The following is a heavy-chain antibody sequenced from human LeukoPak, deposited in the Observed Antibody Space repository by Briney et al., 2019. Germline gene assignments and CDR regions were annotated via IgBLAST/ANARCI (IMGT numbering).Heavy chain of an antibody. Sequence: GGSLRLSCAASGFTFSSYSMNWVRQAPGKGLEWVSSISSSSSYIYYADSVKGRFTISRDNAKNSLYLQMNSLRAEDTAVYYCARVVVVAATPGYWGQGTLVTVSS. V-gene: IGHV3-21*01. D-gene: IGHD2-15*01. J-gene: IGHJ4*02. CDR3: ARVVVVAATPGY. CDR1: GFTFSSYS. CDR2: ISSSSSYI.